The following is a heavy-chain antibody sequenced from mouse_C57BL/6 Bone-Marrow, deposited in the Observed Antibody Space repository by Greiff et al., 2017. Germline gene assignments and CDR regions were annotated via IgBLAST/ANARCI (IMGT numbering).Heavy chain of an antibody. CDR2: INPNYGST. D-gene: IGHD2-2*01. V-gene: IGHV1-39*01. CDR1: GYSFTDYN. CDR3: ARSPYGYEDAMDD. J-gene: IGHJ4*01. Sequence: LVESGPELVKPGASVKISCKASGYSFTDYNMNWVKQSNGTSLEWIGVINPNYGSTSYNQKFKGKATLTVDQSSSTAYMQLNSLTSEDSAVYYCARSPYGYEDAMDDWGQGTSVTVSS.